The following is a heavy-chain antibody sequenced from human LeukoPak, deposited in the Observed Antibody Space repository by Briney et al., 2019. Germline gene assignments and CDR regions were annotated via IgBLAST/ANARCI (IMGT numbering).Heavy chain of an antibody. D-gene: IGHD6-19*01. Sequence: SETLSLTCTVSGGSISSYYWSWIRQPPGKGLEWIGYIYYSGSTNYNPSLKSRVTISVDTSKNQFSLKLSSVTAADTAVYYCARGEEDSSGWYYFDYWGRGTLVTVSS. CDR3: ARGEEDSSGWYYFDY. J-gene: IGHJ4*02. CDR1: GGSISSYY. V-gene: IGHV4-59*01. CDR2: IYYSGST.